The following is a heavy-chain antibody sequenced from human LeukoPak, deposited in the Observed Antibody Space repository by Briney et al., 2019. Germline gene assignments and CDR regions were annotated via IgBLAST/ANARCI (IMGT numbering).Heavy chain of an antibody. Sequence: GESLKISCKGSGYIFTTYWIGWLRQPPGKGLEWMGVIYPGDSDTRYSPSFQGQVTISADKSISTAYLHWSSLKASDTAMYYCATSNCSTSTCFHPIGWFDPWGRGTLSPSPQ. CDR1: GYIFTTYW. V-gene: IGHV5-51*01. CDR2: IYPGDSDT. J-gene: IGHJ5*02. D-gene: IGHD2-2*01. CDR3: ATSNCSTSTCFHPIGWFDP.